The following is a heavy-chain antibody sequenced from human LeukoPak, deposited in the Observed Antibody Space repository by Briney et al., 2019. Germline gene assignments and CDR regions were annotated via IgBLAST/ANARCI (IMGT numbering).Heavy chain of an antibody. CDR2: SGGRGGAK. Sequence: GGSLRLSWAASGLTFSSFCMTWVRQSPETLLEWASVSGGRGGAKPNEEVVKGRFTISRENSKNTLYLEMRRLRADNTAVYYGAKGKDCNGYYVDCWGQGTLVTVST. V-gene: IGHV3-23*01. J-gene: IGHJ4*02. D-gene: IGHD3-22*01. CDR3: AKGKDCNGYYVDC. CDR1: GLTFSSFC.